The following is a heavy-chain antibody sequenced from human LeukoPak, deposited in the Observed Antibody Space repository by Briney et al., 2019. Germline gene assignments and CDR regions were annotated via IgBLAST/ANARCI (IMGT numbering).Heavy chain of an antibody. V-gene: IGHV3-30*18. CDR2: ISYDGSNK. D-gene: IGHD3-10*01. J-gene: IGHJ3*02. CDR3: AKDLFNTYYYGSGSYGAFDI. CDR1: GFTFSSYG. Sequence: GGSLRLSCAASGFTFSSYGMHWVRQAPGKGLEWVAVISYDGSNKYYPDSVKGRFTISRDNSKNTLYLQMNSLRAEYTAVYYCAKDLFNTYYYGSGSYGAFDIWGQGTMVTVSS.